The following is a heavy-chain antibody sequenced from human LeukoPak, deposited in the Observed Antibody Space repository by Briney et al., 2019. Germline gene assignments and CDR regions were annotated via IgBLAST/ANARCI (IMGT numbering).Heavy chain of an antibody. CDR2: INWNGGST. CDR1: GFTFDDYG. CDR3: ARGGQQLVSSGFGLDY. J-gene: IGHJ4*02. Sequence: GGSLRLSRAASGFTFDDYGMSWVRQAPGKGLEWVSGINWNGGSTGYADSVKGRFTISRDNAKNSLYLQMNSLRAEDTALYYCARGGQQLVSSGFGLDYWGQGTLVTVSS. V-gene: IGHV3-20*04. D-gene: IGHD6-13*01.